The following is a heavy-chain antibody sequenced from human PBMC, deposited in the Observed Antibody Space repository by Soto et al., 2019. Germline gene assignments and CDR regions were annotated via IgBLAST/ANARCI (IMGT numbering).Heavy chain of an antibody. Sequence: QVQLQESGPGLVKPSETLSLTCTVSGGSVSSGSYYRGWIRQPPGKGLEWIGYIYYSGSPNYNPSLKSRVTISVDTSKNQFSLKLSSVTAADTAVYYCARDRGSSWYSLFHYWGQGTLVTVSS. D-gene: IGHD6-13*01. V-gene: IGHV4-61*01. J-gene: IGHJ4*02. CDR1: GGSVSSGSYY. CDR3: ARDRGSSWYSLFHY. CDR2: IYYSGSP.